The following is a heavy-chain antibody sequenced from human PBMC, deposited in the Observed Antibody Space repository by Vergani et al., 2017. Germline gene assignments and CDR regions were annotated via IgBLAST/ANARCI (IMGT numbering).Heavy chain of an antibody. D-gene: IGHD2-2*01. CDR1: GYIFTSYW. CDR3: SRHPKYQGSGGFY. CDR2: IYPGDSDT. V-gene: IGHV5-51*01. Sequence: EVQLVQSGAEVKKPGESLKISCKGSGYIFTSYWIGWVRQMPGKGLEWMGIIYPGDSDTRYSPSFQGQVTISADTSISTAYLQWSSLTSSDTAMYYCSRHPKYQGSGGFYGGQGTLVTVSS. J-gene: IGHJ4*02.